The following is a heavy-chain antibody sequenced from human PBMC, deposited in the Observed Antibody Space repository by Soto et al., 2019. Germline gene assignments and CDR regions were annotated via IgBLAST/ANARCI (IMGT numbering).Heavy chain of an antibody. V-gene: IGHV4-30-4*01. CDR1: AGSISSGDYY. D-gene: IGHD3-16*01. J-gene: IGHJ4*02. CDR2: IYYSGST. CDR3: VRGITPEFDY. Sequence: SETLSLTCTVSAGSISSGDYYWSWIRQPPGKGLEWIGYIYYSGSTYYNPSLKSRVTISVDTSKNQFSLKLSSVTAADTAVYYCVRGITPEFDYWGQGTLVTVSS.